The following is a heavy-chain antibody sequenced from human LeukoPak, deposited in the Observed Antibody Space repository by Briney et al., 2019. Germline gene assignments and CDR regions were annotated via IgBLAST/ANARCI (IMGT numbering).Heavy chain of an antibody. D-gene: IGHD5-12*01. J-gene: IGHJ6*03. CDR2: ISSSSSYI. CDR1: GFAFSLYT. V-gene: IGHV3-21*01. Sequence: PGGSLRLSCTASGFAFSLYTMNWVRQAPGKGLEWVSSISSSSSYIYYADSVKGRFTISRDNAKNSLYLQMNSLRAEDTAVYYCARVGRYSGYDYYYYYYMDVWGKGTTVTVSS. CDR3: ARVGRYSGYDYYYYYYMDV.